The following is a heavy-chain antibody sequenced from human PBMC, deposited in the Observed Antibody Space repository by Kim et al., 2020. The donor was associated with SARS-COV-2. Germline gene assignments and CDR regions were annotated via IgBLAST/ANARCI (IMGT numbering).Heavy chain of an antibody. J-gene: IGHJ4*02. V-gene: IGHV4-59*13. Sequence: SETLSLTCTVSGGSISSYYWSWIRQPPGKGLEWIGYIYYSGSTNYNPSLKSRVTISVDTSKNQFSLKLSSVTAADTAVYYCARGTRIVGATNVFSGFDYWGQGTLVTVSS. CDR1: GGSISSYY. CDR2: IYYSGST. CDR3: ARGTRIVGATNVFSGFDY. D-gene: IGHD1-26*01.